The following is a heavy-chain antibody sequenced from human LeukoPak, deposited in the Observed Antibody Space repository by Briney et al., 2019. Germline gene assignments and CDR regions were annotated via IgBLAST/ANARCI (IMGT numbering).Heavy chain of an antibody. V-gene: IGHV1-2*02. Sequence: GASVKVSCKASGSTFTGYYMHWVRQAPRQGLEWMGWINPNSGGTNYAQKFQGRVTMTRDTSISTAYMELSRLRSDDTAVYYCARDLGSGYDYFDYWGQGTLVTVSS. J-gene: IGHJ4*02. CDR1: GSTFTGYY. CDR3: ARDLGSGYDYFDY. CDR2: INPNSGGT. D-gene: IGHD5-12*01.